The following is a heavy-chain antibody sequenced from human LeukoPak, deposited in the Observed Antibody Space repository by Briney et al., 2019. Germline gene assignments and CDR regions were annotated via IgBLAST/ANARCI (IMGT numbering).Heavy chain of an antibody. CDR2: IYYSGST. CDR3: ARGYFDSSGYSNPFDY. J-gene: IGHJ4*02. Sequence: SETLSLTCTVSGGSISSYYWSWIRQPPGKGLEWIESIYYSGSTYYNPSLKSRVTISVDTSKNQFSLKLSSVTAADTAVYYCARGYFDSSGYSNPFDYWGQGTLVTVSS. CDR1: GGSISSYY. V-gene: IGHV4-59*12. D-gene: IGHD3-22*01.